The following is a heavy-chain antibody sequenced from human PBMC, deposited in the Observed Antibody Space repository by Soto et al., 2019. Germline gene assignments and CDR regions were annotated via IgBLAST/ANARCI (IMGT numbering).Heavy chain of an antibody. D-gene: IGHD3-9*01. CDR1: GYTFTKFD. CDR2: INADSGDT. J-gene: IGHJ1*01. V-gene: IGHV1-2*02. Sequence: QVQLVQSGAEVKKPGASVRVSCKASGYTFTKFDINWVRQARGQGLEWMGWINADSGDTTYAEDFRGRVTFTRDTSTSTFHMELSRLRLDDTAMYFCATRDYDILTGYLHIWGQGTLITVSS. CDR3: ATRDYDILTGYLHI.